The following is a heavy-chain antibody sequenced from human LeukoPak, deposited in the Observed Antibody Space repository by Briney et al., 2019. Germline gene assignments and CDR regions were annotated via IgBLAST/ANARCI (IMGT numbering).Heavy chain of an antibody. J-gene: IGHJ5*02. V-gene: IGHV3-7*01. CDR2: IKQDGSEK. CDR1: GFTFSSYG. CDR3: ARIYLKLASAS. Sequence: GGSLRLSCAASGFTFSSYGMHWVRQAPGKGLEWVANIKQDGSEKYYVDSVKGRFTISRDNAKNSLYLQMNTLRAEDTAVYYCARIYLKLASASWGQGTLVTVSS. D-gene: IGHD3-10*01.